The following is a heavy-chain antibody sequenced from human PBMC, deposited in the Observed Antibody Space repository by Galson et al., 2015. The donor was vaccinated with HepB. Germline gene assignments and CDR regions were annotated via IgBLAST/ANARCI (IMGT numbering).Heavy chain of an antibody. CDR3: ARARKRVYDFWSGRGSADYYMDV. CDR1: GYTFTSYG. J-gene: IGHJ6*03. D-gene: IGHD3-3*01. V-gene: IGHV1-18*01. CDR2: ISAYNGNT. Sequence: SVKVSCKASGYTFTSYGISWVRQAPGQRLEWMGWISAYNGNTNYAQKLQGRVTMTTDTSTSTAYMELRSLRSDDTAVYYCARARKRVYDFWSGRGSADYYMDVWGKGTTVTVSS.